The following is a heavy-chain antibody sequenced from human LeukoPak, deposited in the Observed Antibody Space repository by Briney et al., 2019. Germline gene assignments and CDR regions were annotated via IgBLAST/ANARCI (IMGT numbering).Heavy chain of an antibody. V-gene: IGHV3-30-3*01. CDR3: ARDRDSSSWFDY. J-gene: IGHJ4*02. CDR2: ISYDGSYK. D-gene: IGHD6-13*01. Sequence: PGGSLRLSCAASGFTVRSNYMSWVRQAPGKGLEWVAVISYDGSYKNYADSVKGRFTISRDNSKNTLYLQMNSLRGEDTAVYYCARDRDSSSWFDYWGQGALVTVSS. CDR1: GFTVRSNY.